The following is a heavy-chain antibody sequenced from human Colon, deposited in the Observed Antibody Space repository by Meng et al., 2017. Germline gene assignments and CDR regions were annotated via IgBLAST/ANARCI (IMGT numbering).Heavy chain of an antibody. J-gene: IGHJ5*02. D-gene: IGHD4-17*01. CDR3: ATGLRHGDWFDP. CDR2: IDHFGIS. CDR1: GGSFSGFS. Sequence: QRPLQQGAAGLSTPSETSAPPCSLPGGSFSGFSWGWIRQPPGKGLEWIGEIDHFGISNYNSSLKGRLTMSVDTSKKQISLTLTSVTAADTAVYYCATGLRHGDWFDPWGPGTLVTVSS. V-gene: IGHV4-34*01.